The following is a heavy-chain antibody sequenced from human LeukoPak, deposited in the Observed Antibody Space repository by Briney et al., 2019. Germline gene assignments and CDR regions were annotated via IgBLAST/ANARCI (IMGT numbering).Heavy chain of an antibody. J-gene: IGHJ4*02. CDR2: IYYSGST. CDR3: ARYYDSSGFLHYFDY. Sequence: PSETLSLTCTVSGGSVSSGSYYWTWVRQPPGKGLEWIGYIYYSGSTNYNPSLKSRVTISVDTSKNQFSLKLSSVTAADTAVYYCARYYDSSGFLHYFDYWGQGTLVTVSS. D-gene: IGHD3-22*01. V-gene: IGHV4-61*01. CDR1: GGSVSSGSYY.